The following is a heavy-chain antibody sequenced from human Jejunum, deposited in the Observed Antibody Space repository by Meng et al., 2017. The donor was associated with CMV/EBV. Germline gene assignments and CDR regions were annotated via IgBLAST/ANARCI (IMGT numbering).Heavy chain of an antibody. CDR3: ARSSGYWSLDY. J-gene: IGHJ4*02. Sequence: CAVSGDSISIHYYWRWVRQPPGKGLEWIGEISHSGNTKYTPSLKSRVTISMDRTNNHFYLRVTSVTAADTGVYFCARSSGYWSLDYWGQGTLVTVSS. CDR1: GDSISIHYY. D-gene: IGHD2-8*02. V-gene: IGHV4-4*01. CDR2: ISHSGNT.